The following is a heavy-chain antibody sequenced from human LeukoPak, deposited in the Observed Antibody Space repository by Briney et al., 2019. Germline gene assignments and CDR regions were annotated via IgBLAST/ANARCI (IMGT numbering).Heavy chain of an antibody. V-gene: IGHV1-69*01. CDR1: GGTFSSYA. CDR3: ARDVWAAAGTNF. CDR2: IIPIFGTA. D-gene: IGHD6-13*01. Sequence: ASVKVSCKASGGTFSSYAISSVRQAPGPGLEWMGGIIPIFGTANYAQKFQGRVTITADESTSTAYMDLSSLRSEDTAVYYCARDVWAAAGTNFWGQGTLVTVSS. J-gene: IGHJ4*02.